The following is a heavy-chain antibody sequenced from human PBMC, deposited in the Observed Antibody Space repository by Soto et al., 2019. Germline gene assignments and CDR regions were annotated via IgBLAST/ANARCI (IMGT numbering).Heavy chain of an antibody. CDR1: GDSISSVDHY. CDR2: IYHSGST. D-gene: IGHD4-4*01. CDR3: ARADYSTFAYYGMDV. J-gene: IGHJ6*02. Sequence: QVQLQESGPGLVKPSQTLSLTCTVSGDSISSVDHYWSWIRQPPGKGLEWIGYIYHSGSTYYNPSLRSRVTLSIDTTKNQFSLRLSAVTVADTAVYYCARADYSTFAYYGMDVWGQGTTVTVSS. V-gene: IGHV4-30-4*01.